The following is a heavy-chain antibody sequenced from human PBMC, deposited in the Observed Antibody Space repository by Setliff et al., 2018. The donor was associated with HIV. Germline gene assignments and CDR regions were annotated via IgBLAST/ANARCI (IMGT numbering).Heavy chain of an antibody. Sequence: SVKVSCKSSGGTFSSYAISWVRQAPGQGLEWMGGIIPIFGTANYAQKFQGRVTITTDESTSTAYMELSSLRSEDTAVYYCASPGPNYDGSAFDIWGQGTMVTVSS. J-gene: IGHJ3*02. CDR2: IIPIFGTA. V-gene: IGHV1-69*05. CDR3: ASPGPNYDGSAFDI. CDR1: GGTFSSYA. D-gene: IGHD3-10*01.